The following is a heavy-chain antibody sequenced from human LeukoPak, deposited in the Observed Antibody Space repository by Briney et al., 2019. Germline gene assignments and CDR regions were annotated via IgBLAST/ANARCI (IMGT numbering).Heavy chain of an antibody. V-gene: IGHV3-7*01. CDR3: ARGFGSGWYSSMDV. Sequence: PGGSLRLSCAASGFTFSSYAMSWVRQAPGKGLEWVANIKQDGSEKYYVDSVKGRFTISRDNAKNSLYLQMNSLRAEDTAVYYCARGFGSGWYSSMDVWGKGTTVTVSS. D-gene: IGHD6-19*01. CDR2: IKQDGSEK. J-gene: IGHJ6*03. CDR1: GFTFSSYA.